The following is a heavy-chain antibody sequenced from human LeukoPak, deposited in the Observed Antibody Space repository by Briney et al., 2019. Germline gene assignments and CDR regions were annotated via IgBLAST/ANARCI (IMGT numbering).Heavy chain of an antibody. CDR1: GFTFSSYW. J-gene: IGHJ4*02. Sequence: GGSLRLSCAASGFTFSSYWMSWVRQAPGKGLEWVSAISGSGGSTYYADSVKGRFTISRDNSKNTLYLQMNSLRAEDTAVYYCAKPDYDFWSGRLYYFDYWGQGTLVTVSS. V-gene: IGHV3-23*01. D-gene: IGHD3-3*01. CDR2: ISGSGGST. CDR3: AKPDYDFWSGRLYYFDY.